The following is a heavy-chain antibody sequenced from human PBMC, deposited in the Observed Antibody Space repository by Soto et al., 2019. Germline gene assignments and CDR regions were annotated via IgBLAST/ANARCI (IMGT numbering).Heavy chain of an antibody. D-gene: IGHD3-9*01. V-gene: IGHV3-30-3*01. CDR3: ADSGLDILTGYSRY. J-gene: IGHJ4*02. CDR2: ISYDGSNK. Sequence: PGGSLRLSCAASGFTFSSYAMHWVRQAPGKGLEWVAVISYDGSNKYYADSVKGRFTISRDNSKNTLYLQMNSLRAEDTAVYYCADSGLDILTGYSRYWGQGTLVTVSS. CDR1: GFTFSSYA.